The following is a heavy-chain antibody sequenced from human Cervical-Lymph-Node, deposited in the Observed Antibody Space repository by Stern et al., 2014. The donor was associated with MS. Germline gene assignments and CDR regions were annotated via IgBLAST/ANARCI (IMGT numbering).Heavy chain of an antibody. V-gene: IGHV3-7*04. CDR2: IKQDGSDK. CDR1: GFTFSTSW. D-gene: IGHD5-18*01. Sequence: EEQLVESGGGLVQPGGSLRLSCAASGFTFSTSWLTWVRQAPGQGLEWVANIKQDGSDKYYVDSVKGRFTISRDNAKNSLYLQMNSLRAEDTAVYYCARRIQPFDYGGQGTLVTVSS. CDR3: ARRIQPFDY. J-gene: IGHJ4*02.